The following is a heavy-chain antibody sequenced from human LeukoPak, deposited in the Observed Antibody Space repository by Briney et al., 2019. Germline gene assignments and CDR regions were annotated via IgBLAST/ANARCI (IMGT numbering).Heavy chain of an antibody. CDR1: GFTFSAYA. CDR3: AKDSATTVTSVDY. V-gene: IGHV3-23*01. CDR2: IGYSGADT. Sequence: PGGSLRLSCAASGFTFSAYALSWVRQAPGKGLEWVSTIGYSGADTYYADSVKGRFTTSRDNSKNTLYLQMNSLRAEDTAAYYCAKDSATTVTSVDYWGQGTLVTVSS. D-gene: IGHD4-17*01. J-gene: IGHJ4*02.